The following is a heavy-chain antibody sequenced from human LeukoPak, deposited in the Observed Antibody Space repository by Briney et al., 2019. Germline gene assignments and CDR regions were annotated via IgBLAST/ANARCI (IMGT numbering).Heavy chain of an antibody. CDR1: GFTFASYS. J-gene: IGHJ4*02. Sequence: GGSLRLSCAVSGFTFASYSINWVRQAPGKGLEWVSSISGDSTYIYNAGSVKGRFTISRDNAQASLYLQMISLRADDTAVYSCARFSAGLEPQSDLDYWGQGTLVIVSS. CDR3: ARFSAGLEPQSDLDY. CDR2: ISGDSTYI. V-gene: IGHV3-21*01. D-gene: IGHD1-14*01.